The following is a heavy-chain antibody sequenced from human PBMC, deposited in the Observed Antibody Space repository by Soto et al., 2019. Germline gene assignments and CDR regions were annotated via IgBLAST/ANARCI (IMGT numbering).Heavy chain of an antibody. D-gene: IGHD3-9*01. CDR2: INPSGGST. CDR1: GYTFTSYY. J-gene: IGHJ6*01. V-gene: IGHV1-46*01. CDR3: ARGVTYYGILTGYPGFMDV. Sequence: ASVKVSCKASGYTFTSYYMHWVRQAPGQGLEWMGIINPSGGSTSYAQKFQGRVTMTRDTSTSTVYMELSSLRSEATAVYYCARGVTYYGILTGYPGFMDVWGQGTTVTVSS.